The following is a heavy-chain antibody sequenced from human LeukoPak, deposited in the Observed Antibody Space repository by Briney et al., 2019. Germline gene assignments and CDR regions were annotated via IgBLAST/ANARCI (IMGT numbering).Heavy chain of an antibody. D-gene: IGHD2-21*02. J-gene: IGHJ4*02. Sequence: GGSLRLSCAASGFTFSSYSMNWVRQAPGKGLEWVSYISSSSSTIYYADSVKGRFTISRDNAKNSLYLQMNSLRAEDTAVYYCARGGHCCHIDYWGQGTLVTVSS. V-gene: IGHV3-48*01. CDR3: ARGGHCCHIDY. CDR2: ISSSSSTI. CDR1: GFTFSSYS.